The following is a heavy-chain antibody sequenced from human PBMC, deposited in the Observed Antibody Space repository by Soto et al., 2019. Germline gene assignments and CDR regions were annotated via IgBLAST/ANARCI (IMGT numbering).Heavy chain of an antibody. Sequence: QVQLQESGPGLVKPSQTLSLTCTVSGGSISSGDYYWSWIRQPPGKGLEWIGYIYSTGSTYYNPSLKSRLTISADTATIRFSLKPSSVPAADTAVYYCASNSYGYTFYYYWGQGTLVTVSS. CDR2: IYSTGST. CDR3: ASNSYGYTFYYY. D-gene: IGHD5-18*01. CDR1: GGSISSGDYY. V-gene: IGHV4-30-4*01. J-gene: IGHJ4*02.